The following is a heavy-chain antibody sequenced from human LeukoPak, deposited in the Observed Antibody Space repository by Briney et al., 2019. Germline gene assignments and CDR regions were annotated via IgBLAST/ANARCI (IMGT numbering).Heavy chain of an antibody. V-gene: IGHV3-53*01. Sequence: GGSLRLSCAASGFTVSSNYMSWVRQAPGKGLEWVSVIYSGGSTYYADSVKGRFTISRDNSKNTLYLQMNSLRAEDTAIYYCARAAMVRGVDYFDYWGQGTLVTVSS. D-gene: IGHD3-10*01. CDR1: GFTVSSNY. CDR3: ARAAMVRGVDYFDY. CDR2: IYSGGST. J-gene: IGHJ4*02.